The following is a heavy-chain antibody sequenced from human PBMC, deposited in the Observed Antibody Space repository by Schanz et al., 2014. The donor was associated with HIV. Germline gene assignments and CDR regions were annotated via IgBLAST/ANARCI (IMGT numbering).Heavy chain of an antibody. V-gene: IGHV4-34*01. CDR3: ARASRGGLPYTGGWYYFDF. CDR2: INQSGST. Sequence: QVRLQQWGAGLLKPSETLSLTCAIYGGSSIGNYWSWIRQSPGKGLEWIGNINQSGSTTYNPSLKSRVPMSIATSEPQFFLELTSVTAADTAVYYCARASRGGLPYTGGWYYFDFWGQGILVTVSS. J-gene: IGHJ4*02. D-gene: IGHD2-15*01. CDR1: GGSSIGNY.